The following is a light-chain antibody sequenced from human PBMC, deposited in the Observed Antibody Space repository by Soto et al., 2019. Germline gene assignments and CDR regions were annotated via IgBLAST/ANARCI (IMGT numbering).Light chain of an antibody. V-gene: IGKV3-20*01. Sequence: EMVLTQSPGTLSFSAGERATLSCRASQSVTSTYLAWYQHRPRQAPRLLIYGASNRATGIPDRFSGSGSGTDFTLTISRLEPEDFAVYYCQQYGSSLYTFGQGTKLEIK. CDR1: QSVTSTY. CDR2: GAS. J-gene: IGKJ2*01. CDR3: QQYGSSLYT.